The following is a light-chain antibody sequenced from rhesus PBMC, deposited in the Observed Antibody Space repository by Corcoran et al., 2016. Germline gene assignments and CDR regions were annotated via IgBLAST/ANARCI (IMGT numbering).Light chain of an antibody. Sequence: DIQMTQSPSSLSASVGDTVTITCRASQGISSYLNWFQQKPGKAPKLLIYDASSLESGVPSRFSGSGSGTDFTLTISSLQPEEFAAYYCLQHNSYPYSFGQGTKVEI. CDR2: DAS. V-gene: IGKV1-28*03. CDR3: LQHNSYPYS. CDR1: QGISSY. J-gene: IGKJ2*01.